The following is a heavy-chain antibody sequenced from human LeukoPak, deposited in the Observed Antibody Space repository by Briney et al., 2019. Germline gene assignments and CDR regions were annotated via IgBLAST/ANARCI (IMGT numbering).Heavy chain of an antibody. J-gene: IGHJ4*02. CDR1: GGSISRNSYY. CDR2: INYSGST. V-gene: IGHV4-39*07. D-gene: IGHD3-10*01. Sequence: SETLSLTCSVSGGSISRNSYYWGWIRQPPGKGLEWIGSINYSGSTYYNPSLKSRVTVSLDTSKNQFSLKLSSVTAADTAVYYCASLRGVITFDYWGQGTLVTVSS. CDR3: ASLRGVITFDY.